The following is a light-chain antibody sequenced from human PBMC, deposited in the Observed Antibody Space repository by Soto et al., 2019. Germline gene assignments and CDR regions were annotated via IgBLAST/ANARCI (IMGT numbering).Light chain of an antibody. CDR1: QSLRSSY. J-gene: IGKJ2*01. CDR3: QQHGTSPYT. V-gene: IGKV3-20*01. Sequence: PGDRATLSCWASQSLRSSYLAWYQRKPGQAPRLLMFGASRRATGIPDRFNGSGSGTDFILTISRLEPEDVAVYYRQQHGTSPYTFGQGTVLEIK. CDR2: GAS.